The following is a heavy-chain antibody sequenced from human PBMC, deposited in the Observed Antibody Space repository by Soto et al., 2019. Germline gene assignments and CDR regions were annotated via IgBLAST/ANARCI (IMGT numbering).Heavy chain of an antibody. D-gene: IGHD2-15*01. V-gene: IGHV1-46*01. J-gene: IGHJ1*01. CDR1: GYIFTAYS. CDR2: VNPSGGSA. CDR3: AREENCRGGTCYSEYYHH. Sequence: ASVKVSCKTSGYIFTAYSMHWVRQAPGQGLEWMGVVNPSGGSAHYAQSFEGRVTLTRDTSTSTFYMELSSLRSEDTAVYYCAREENCRGGTCYSEYYHHWGQGTLVTVSS.